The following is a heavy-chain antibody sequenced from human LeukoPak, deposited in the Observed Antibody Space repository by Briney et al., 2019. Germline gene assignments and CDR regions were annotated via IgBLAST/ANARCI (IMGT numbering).Heavy chain of an antibody. Sequence: PSETLSLTCTVSGGSINSHYWSWIRQPPGKGLEWIGYIYYSGSTNYNPSLKSRVTISVDTTKNQFSLKLSSVTAADTAVYYCARVGTAARHFDYWGQGTLVTVPS. CDR1: GGSINSHY. CDR3: ARVGTAARHFDY. CDR2: IYYSGST. J-gene: IGHJ4*02. D-gene: IGHD6-6*01. V-gene: IGHV4-59*11.